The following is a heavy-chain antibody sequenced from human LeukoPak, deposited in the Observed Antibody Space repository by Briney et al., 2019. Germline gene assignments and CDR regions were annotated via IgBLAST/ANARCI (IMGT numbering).Heavy chain of an antibody. CDR1: GFTFSSYA. CDR3: ARGDDILTGAPYYYYGMDV. J-gene: IGHJ6*04. D-gene: IGHD3-9*01. CDR2: ISYDGSNK. Sequence: GGALRLSCADSGFTFSSYAMHWVRQAPGKGLEWVAVISYDGSNKYYADSVKGRFTISSDNSKNTLYLQMNSLRAEDTAVYYCARGDDILTGAPYYYYGMDVWGKGTTVTVSS. V-gene: IGHV3-30*04.